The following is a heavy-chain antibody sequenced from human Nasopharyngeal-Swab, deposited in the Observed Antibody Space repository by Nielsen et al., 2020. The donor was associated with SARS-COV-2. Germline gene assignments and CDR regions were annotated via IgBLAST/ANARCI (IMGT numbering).Heavy chain of an antibody. CDR3: ARDNPQYSSRFNWFDP. V-gene: IGHV3-21*01. D-gene: IGHD6-13*01. J-gene: IGHJ5*02. Sequence: GGSLRLSCAASGFTFSSYSMNWVRQAPGKGLEWVSSISSSSSYIYYADSVKGRFTISRDNAKNSLYLQMNSLRAEDTAVYYCARDNPQYSSRFNWFDPWGQGTLVTVSS. CDR2: ISSSSSYI. CDR1: GFTFSSYS.